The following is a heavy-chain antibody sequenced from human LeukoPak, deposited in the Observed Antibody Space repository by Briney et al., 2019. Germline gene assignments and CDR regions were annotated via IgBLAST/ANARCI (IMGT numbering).Heavy chain of an antibody. Sequence: NPSETLSLTCAVYGGSFSGYYWSWIRQPPGKGLEWIGEINHSGSTNYNPSLKSRVTISVDTSKNQFSLKLSSVTAADTAVYYCARGRSGSYFWGQGTLVTVSS. D-gene: IGHD1-26*01. J-gene: IGHJ4*02. CDR1: GGSFSGYY. V-gene: IGHV4-34*01. CDR3: ARGRSGSYF. CDR2: INHSGST.